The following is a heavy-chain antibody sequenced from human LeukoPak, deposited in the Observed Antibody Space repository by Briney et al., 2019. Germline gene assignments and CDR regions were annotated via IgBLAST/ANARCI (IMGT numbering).Heavy chain of an antibody. D-gene: IGHD2/OR15-2a*01. CDR1: GGSISSSSYY. Sequence: PSETLSLTCTVSGGSISSSSYYWSWIRQSPGKGLEWIAEINHSGDTNYNPSLKSRVTISVDTSKNQFSLKLSSVTAADTAFYYCARGMNIWAPFDQWGQGTLVTVSS. J-gene: IGHJ4*02. V-gene: IGHV4-39*07. CDR2: INHSGDT. CDR3: ARGMNIWAPFDQ.